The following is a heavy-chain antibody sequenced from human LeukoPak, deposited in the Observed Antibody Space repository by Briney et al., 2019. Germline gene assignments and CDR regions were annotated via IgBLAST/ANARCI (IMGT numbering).Heavy chain of an antibody. J-gene: IGHJ4*02. CDR2: THYSRST. CDR1: GGSFSTYY. CDR3: ARGYCSGNCYPGDY. D-gene: IGHD2-21*02. V-gene: IGHV4-59*01. Sequence: SETLSLTCTVSGGSFSTYYWSWIRQPPGKGLEWIGYTHYSRSTNFNPSLKSRVTISVDTSKNQFSLKLSSVTAADTAVYYCARGYCSGNCYPGDYWGQGILVTVSS.